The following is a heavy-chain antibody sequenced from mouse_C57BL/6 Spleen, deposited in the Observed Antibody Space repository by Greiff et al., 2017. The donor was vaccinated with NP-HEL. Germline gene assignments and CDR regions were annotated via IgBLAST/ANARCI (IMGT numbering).Heavy chain of an antibody. D-gene: IGHD3-3*01. V-gene: IGHV5-4*01. CDR1: GFTFSSYA. J-gene: IGHJ4*01. Sequence: EVHLVESGGGLVKPGGSLKLSFAASGFTFSSYAMSWVRQTPEKRLEWVATISDGGSYTYYPDNVKGRFTISRDNAKNNLYLQMSHLKSEDTAMYYCARGGGRAPDYWGQGTSVTVSS. CDR3: ARGGGRAPDY. CDR2: ISDGGSYT.